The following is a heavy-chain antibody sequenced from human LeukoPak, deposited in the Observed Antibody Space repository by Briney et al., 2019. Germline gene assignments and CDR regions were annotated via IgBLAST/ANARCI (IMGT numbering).Heavy chain of an antibody. CDR1: GFTFSSYW. CDR2: INTDGRTT. CDR3: VSLGYSSSSVRY. V-gene: IGHV3-74*01. D-gene: IGHD6-6*01. Sequence: PGGSLRLSCASSGFTFSSYWMHWVRHVPGKGLVWVSSINTDGRTTNYADSVKGRFTISRDNSKNTLYLQMNSLRAEDTAVYFCVSLGYSSSSVRYWGQGTLVTVSS. J-gene: IGHJ4*02.